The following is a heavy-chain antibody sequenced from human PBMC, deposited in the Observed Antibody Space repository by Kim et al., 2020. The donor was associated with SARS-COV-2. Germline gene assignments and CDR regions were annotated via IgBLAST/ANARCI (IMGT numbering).Heavy chain of an antibody. CDR2: IDPSDSYT. J-gene: IGHJ4*02. V-gene: IGHV5-10-1*01. Sequence: GESLKISCKGSGYSFTSYWISWVRQMPGKGLEWMGRIDPSDSYTNYSPSFQGHVTISADKSISTAYLQWSSLKASDTAMYYCARVGGEYYYDSSGYYYFDYWGQGTLVTVSS. CDR1: GYSFTSYW. D-gene: IGHD3-22*01. CDR3: ARVGGEYYYDSSGYYYFDY.